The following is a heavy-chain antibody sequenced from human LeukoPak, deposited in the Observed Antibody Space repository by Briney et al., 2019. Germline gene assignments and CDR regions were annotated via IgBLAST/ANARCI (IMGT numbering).Heavy chain of an antibody. CDR1: GFAFSSYA. V-gene: IGHV3-30*02. Sequence: GGSLRLSCAASGFAFSSYAMSWVRQAPGKGLEWVAFIRYDGSNKYYADSVKGRFTISRDNSKNTLYLQMNSLRAEDTAVYYCAKRWEPNLAHDYGDLPWFDPWGQGTLVTVSS. D-gene: IGHD4-17*01. CDR3: AKRWEPNLAHDYGDLPWFDP. CDR2: IRYDGSNK. J-gene: IGHJ5*02.